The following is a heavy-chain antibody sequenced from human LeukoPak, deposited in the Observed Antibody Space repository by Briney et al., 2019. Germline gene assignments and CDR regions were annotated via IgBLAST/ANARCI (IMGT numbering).Heavy chain of an antibody. V-gene: IGHV3-30*04. D-gene: IGHD4-11*01. CDR2: ISYDGSNK. Sequence: PGRSLRLSCAPSGFTFSSYAMHWVRQVPGKGLEWVAVISYDGSNKYYADSVKGRFTISRDNSKNTLYLQMNSLRAEDTAVYYCARDVSATAPFDYWGQGTLVTVSS. CDR3: ARDVSATAPFDY. J-gene: IGHJ4*02. CDR1: GFTFSSYA.